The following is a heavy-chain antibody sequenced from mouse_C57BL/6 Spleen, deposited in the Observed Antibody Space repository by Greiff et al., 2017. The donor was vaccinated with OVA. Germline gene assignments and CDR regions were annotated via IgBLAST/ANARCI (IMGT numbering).Heavy chain of an antibody. CDR1: GFTFTDYY. Sequence: EVNLVESGGGLVQPGGSLSLSCAASGFTFTDYYMSWVRQPPGKALEWMGFIRHKANGYTTEYSASVKGRFTISRDNSQTILYLQSNALRAEDSATYYGASLIYYDDDGAMDYWGQGTSVTVSS. J-gene: IGHJ4*01. V-gene: IGHV7-3*01. D-gene: IGHD2-4*01. CDR3: ASLIYYDDDGAMDY. CDR2: IRHKANGYTT.